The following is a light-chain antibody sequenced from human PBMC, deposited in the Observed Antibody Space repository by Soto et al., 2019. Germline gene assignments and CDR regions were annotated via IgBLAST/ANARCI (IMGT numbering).Light chain of an antibody. J-gene: IGKJ4*01. V-gene: IGKV3-11*01. CDR2: DAS. CDR3: QQRSNWPA. Sequence: EIVLTQSPATLSLSPGERATLSCRASQSVSSYLAWYQQKPGQAPRLLIYDASNRATGIPARFSGSGSGTDFTLTSSSLEPEDFAVYYCQQRSNWPAVGGGTKVDIQ. CDR1: QSVSSY.